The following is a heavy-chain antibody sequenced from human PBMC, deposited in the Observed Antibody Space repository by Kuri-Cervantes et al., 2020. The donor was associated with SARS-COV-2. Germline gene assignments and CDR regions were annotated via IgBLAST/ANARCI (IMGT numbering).Heavy chain of an antibody. CDR3: VRDGYGDYVDY. Sequence: ASVKVSCKASGYTFTSSGISWVRQAPGQGLEWMGWVSGYNGHINYAQKLQGRVTMTTDTSTTTAYMELRSLRSDDTAVFYCVRDGYGDYVDYWGQGTLVTVSS. CDR2: VSGYNGHI. V-gene: IGHV1-18*04. J-gene: IGHJ4*02. D-gene: IGHD2-21*01. CDR1: GYTFTSSG.